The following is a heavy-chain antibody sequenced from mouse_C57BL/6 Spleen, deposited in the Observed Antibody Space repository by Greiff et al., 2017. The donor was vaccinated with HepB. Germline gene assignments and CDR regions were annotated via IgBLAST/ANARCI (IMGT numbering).Heavy chain of an antibody. CDR2: ISSGGSYT. J-gene: IGHJ2*01. D-gene: IGHD1-1*01. Sequence: EVMLVESGGDLVKPGGSLKLSCAASGFTFSSYGMSWVRQTPDKTLEWVATISSGGSYTYYTDSVKGRFTITGDNTKNTLYLQMSSLKSEDTAMYYCARQAITTVVATGYYFDDWGQGTTLTVAS. CDR3: ARQAITTVVATGYYFDD. CDR1: GFTFSSYG. V-gene: IGHV5-6*02.